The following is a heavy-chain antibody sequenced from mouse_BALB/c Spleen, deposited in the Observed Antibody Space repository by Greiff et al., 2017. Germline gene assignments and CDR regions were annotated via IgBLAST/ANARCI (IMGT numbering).Heavy chain of an antibody. CDR1: GFSLTSYG. V-gene: IGHV2-9*02. D-gene: IGHD2-1*01. CDR3: ARVNYGNYAVAMDY. J-gene: IGHJ4*01. Sequence: VQLKESGPGLVAPSQSLSITCTVSGFSLTSYGVHWVRQPPGKGLEWLGVIWAGGSTNYNSALMSRLSISKDNSKSQVFLKMNSLQTDDTAMYYCARVNYGNYAVAMDYWGQGTSVTVSS. CDR2: IWAGGST.